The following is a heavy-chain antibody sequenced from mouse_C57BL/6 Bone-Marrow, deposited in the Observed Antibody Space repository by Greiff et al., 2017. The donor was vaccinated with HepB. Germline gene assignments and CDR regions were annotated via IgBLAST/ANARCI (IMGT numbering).Heavy chain of an antibody. D-gene: IGHD1-1*01. Sequence: EVKLVESGGGLVKPGGSLKLSCAASGFTFSSYTMSWVRQTPEKRLEWVATISGGGGNTYYPDSVKGRFTISRDNAKNTLYLQMSSLRSEDTALYYCARRHYYGSSAWFAYWGQGTLDTVSA. J-gene: IGHJ3*01. CDR2: ISGGGGNT. V-gene: IGHV5-9*01. CDR1: GFTFSSYT. CDR3: ARRHYYGSSAWFAY.